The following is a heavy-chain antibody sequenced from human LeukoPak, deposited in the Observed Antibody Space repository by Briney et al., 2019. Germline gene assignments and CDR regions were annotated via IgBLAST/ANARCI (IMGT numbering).Heavy chain of an antibody. CDR1: GFTLDDYA. V-gene: IGHV3-9*01. J-gene: IGHJ4*02. D-gene: IGHD1-14*01. CDR2: ISWNSGSI. CDR3: AKARPNHPLAVFDY. Sequence: GGSLRLSCAASGFTLDDYAMHWVRQAPGKGLEWVSGISWNSGSIGYADSVKGRFTISRDNAKNSLYLQMNGLRAEDTALYYCAKARPNHPLAVFDYWGQGTLVTVSS.